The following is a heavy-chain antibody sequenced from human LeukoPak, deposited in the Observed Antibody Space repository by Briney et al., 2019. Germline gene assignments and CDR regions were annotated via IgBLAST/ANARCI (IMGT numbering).Heavy chain of an antibody. CDR1: GFTFDDYA. D-gene: IGHD2-2*01. V-gene: IGHV3-9*01. CDR2: ISWNSGSI. J-gene: IGHJ4*02. CDR3: AKVCHRYCSSTSCSYFDY. Sequence: PGRSLRLSCAASGFTFDDYAMHWVRQAPGKGLEWVSGISWNSGSIGYADSVKGRFTISRDNAKNSLYLQMNSLRAEDTALYYCAKVCHRYCSSTSCSYFDYWGQGTLVTVSS.